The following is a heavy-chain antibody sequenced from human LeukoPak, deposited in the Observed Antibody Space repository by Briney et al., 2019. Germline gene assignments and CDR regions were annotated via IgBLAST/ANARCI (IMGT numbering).Heavy chain of an antibody. CDR2: IIPIFGTA. V-gene: IGHV1-69*05. J-gene: IGHJ4*02. CDR3: ARDVYDSSGYYYCD. CDR1: GGTFSSYA. Sequence: SVKVPCQASGGTFSSYAISWLGQAPGQGLEWMGGIIPIFGTANYPQKFQDRVPITTGQSTSTAHMELSRLRSEGTGVYYCARDVYDSSGYYYCDRGQGALVTVSS. D-gene: IGHD3-22*01.